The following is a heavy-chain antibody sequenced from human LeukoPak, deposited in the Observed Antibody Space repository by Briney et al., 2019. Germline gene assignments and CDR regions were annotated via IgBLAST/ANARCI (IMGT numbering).Heavy chain of an antibody. J-gene: IGHJ4*02. V-gene: IGHV3-23*01. D-gene: IGHD3-9*01. Sequence: TGGSLRLSCAASGFTFSNYAMSWVRQAPGKGLEWVSAIVGSGGSTYYADSVRGRFTISRDNPKNTLYLQMNSLRAEDTAVYYCAKWVDYDILTGYYDSDYWGQGTLVTVSS. CDR3: AKWVDYDILTGYYDSDY. CDR1: GFTFSNYA. CDR2: IVGSGGST.